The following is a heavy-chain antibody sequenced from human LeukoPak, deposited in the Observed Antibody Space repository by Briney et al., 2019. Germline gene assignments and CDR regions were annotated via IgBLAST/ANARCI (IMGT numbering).Heavy chain of an antibody. CDR3: ARRAGAYSHPYDY. J-gene: IGHJ4*02. Sequence: AGGSLRLSCTVPGFTVSSNSMSWVRQAPGKGLEWVSFIYSDNTHYSDSVKGRFTILRDNSKNTLYLQMNSLRAEDTAVYYCARRAGAYSHPYDYWGQGTLVTVSS. CDR1: GFTVSSNS. V-gene: IGHV3-53*01. D-gene: IGHD4/OR15-4a*01. CDR2: IYSDNT.